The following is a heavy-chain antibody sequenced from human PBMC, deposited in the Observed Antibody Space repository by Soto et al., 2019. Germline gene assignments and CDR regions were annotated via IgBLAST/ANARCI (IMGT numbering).Heavy chain of an antibody. D-gene: IGHD6-6*01. CDR1: GFTFSNTW. J-gene: IGHJ4*02. CDR3: TTHISARPSNAYYLDY. V-gene: IGHV3-15*01. Sequence: EVQLVESGGGLVKPGGSLRLSCAASGFTFSNTWMSWVRQAPGKGLEWVGRIKSKSSGGTTDCAAPVNGRFTISRDDSKDTLYLQMNSLKTEDTAVYYCTTHISARPSNAYYLDYWGQGALVTVSS. CDR2: IKSKSSGGTT.